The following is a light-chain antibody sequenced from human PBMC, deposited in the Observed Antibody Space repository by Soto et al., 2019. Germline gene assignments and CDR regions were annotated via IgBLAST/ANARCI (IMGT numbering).Light chain of an antibody. Sequence: GFTQPPATPSWPTVQRPTLSFMSSHSVNSYLAWYQQKPGQAPRLLIYDASNRATGIPARFSGSRSGAEFTRTISSLQAEDVAVYYCLQYYKYPLTFGRGTKVDIK. CDR1: HSVNSY. J-gene: IGKJ4*01. CDR2: DAS. CDR3: LQYYKYPLT. V-gene: IGKV3-11*01.